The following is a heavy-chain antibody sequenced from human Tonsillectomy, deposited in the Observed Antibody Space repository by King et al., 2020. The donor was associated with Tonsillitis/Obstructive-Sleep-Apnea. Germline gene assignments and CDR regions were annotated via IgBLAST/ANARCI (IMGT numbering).Heavy chain of an antibody. CDR2: IKEGGSEK. CDR1: GFTFRRSW. Sequence: VQLVESGGGLVQPGGSLRLSCAASGFTFRRSWMSWVRQVPGKGPEWVANIKEGGSEKYYVDSVKGRFIISRDDAKNTVFLQMNSLRAEDTAVYYCAKTYSGWYGGDWGQGTLVTVSP. D-gene: IGHD6-19*01. V-gene: IGHV3-7*01. CDR3: AKTYSGWYGGD. J-gene: IGHJ4*02.